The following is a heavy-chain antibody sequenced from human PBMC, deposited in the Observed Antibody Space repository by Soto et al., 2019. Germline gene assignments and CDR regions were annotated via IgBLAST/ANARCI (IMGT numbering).Heavy chain of an antibody. CDR3: ARSPGGYYID. CDR1: GFSFSSYW. D-gene: IGHD3-9*01. CDR2: INTDGSST. J-gene: IGHJ3*01. Sequence: EVQLVESGGGLVQPGGSLRLSCVDSGFSFSSYWMHWVRQGPGKGLVWVLRINTDGSSTNYADSVKGRFTISRDNAKNTVYLQMSSLRAEDTAVYYCARSPGGYYIDWGQGTMVTVSS. V-gene: IGHV3-74*01.